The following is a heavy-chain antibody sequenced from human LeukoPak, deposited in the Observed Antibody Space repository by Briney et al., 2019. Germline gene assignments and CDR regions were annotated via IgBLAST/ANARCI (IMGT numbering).Heavy chain of an antibody. J-gene: IGHJ4*02. Sequence: SETVSLTCTVSGGSISSSSHSWGWIRQPPGKGLEWIGNIYYNGNTYHNPSLKSRVTMSVDTSKNQFSLKLTSVTAADTAVYYCARGCSGHYYEIDYWGQGNLVTVSS. CDR3: ARGCSGHYYEIDY. CDR2: IYYNGNT. V-gene: IGHV4-39*01. CDR1: GGSISSSSHS. D-gene: IGHD3-22*01.